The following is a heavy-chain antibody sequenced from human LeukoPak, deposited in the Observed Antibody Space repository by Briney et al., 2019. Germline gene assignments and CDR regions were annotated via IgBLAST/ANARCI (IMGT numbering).Heavy chain of an antibody. D-gene: IGHD6-19*01. J-gene: IGHJ4*02. V-gene: IGHV4-59*01. CDR2: IYHSGST. Sequence: SETLSLTCIVSGDSFSAYYWSWIRQPPGKGLEWIGYIYHSGSTNYNPSLKSRVTISVDTSKNHFSLKLSSVTAADTAVYYCARYGSGWTSFEYWGQGTLVTVSS. CDR3: ARYGSGWTSFEY. CDR1: GDSFSAYY.